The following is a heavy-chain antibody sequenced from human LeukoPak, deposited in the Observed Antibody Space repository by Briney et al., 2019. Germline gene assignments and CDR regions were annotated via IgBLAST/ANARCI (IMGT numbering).Heavy chain of an antibody. J-gene: IGHJ4*02. V-gene: IGHV3-33*01. CDR1: GFTFSSYG. Sequence: GGSLRLSCAASGFTFSSYGMHWVRQAPGKGLEWVAVIWNDGSNKYYADSVKGRFTISRDNSKNTLYLQMNSLRAEDTAVYYCARDERRRRVPAAISDYWGQGTLVTVSS. CDR3: ARDERRRRVPAAISDY. D-gene: IGHD2-2*01. CDR2: IWNDGSNK.